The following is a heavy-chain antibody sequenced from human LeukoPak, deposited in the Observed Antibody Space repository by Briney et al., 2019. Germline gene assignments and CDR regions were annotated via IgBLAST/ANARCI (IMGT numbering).Heavy chain of an antibody. D-gene: IGHD3-3*01. CDR2: INHSGST. J-gene: IGHJ4*02. CDR1: GGSFSGYY. V-gene: IGHV4-34*01. Sequence: SETLSLTCAVYGGSFSGYYWSWIRQPPGKGLEWIGEINHSGSTNYNPSLKSRVTISVDTSKNQFSLKLSSVTAADTAVYYCAILRYNFWSDPQDYWGQGTLVTVSS. CDR3: AILRYNFWSDPQDY.